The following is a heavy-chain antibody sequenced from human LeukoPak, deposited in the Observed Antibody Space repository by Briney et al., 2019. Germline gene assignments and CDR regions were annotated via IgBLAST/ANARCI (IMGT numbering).Heavy chain of an antibody. V-gene: IGHV3-23*01. CDR1: GFTFSSYA. CDR2: ISGSGGST. D-gene: IGHD3-3*01. CDR3: ARDSVEWYIFDY. J-gene: IGHJ4*02. Sequence: GGSLRLSCAASGFTFSSYAMSWVRQAPGKGLEWVSAISGSGGSTYYADSVKGRFTISKDNAKNTLYLLMNSLRAEDTAVYYCARDSVEWYIFDYWGQGTLVTVSS.